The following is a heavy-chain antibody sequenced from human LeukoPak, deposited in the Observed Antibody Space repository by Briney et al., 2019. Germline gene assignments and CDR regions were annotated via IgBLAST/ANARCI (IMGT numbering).Heavy chain of an antibody. Sequence: GGSLRLSCAASGFTFSSYSMNWVRQAPGKGLEWVSSISSSSSYIYYADSVKGRFTISRDNAKNSLYLQMNSLRAEDTAVYYCARMGSSWYDSYYYGMDVCGQGTTFTVSS. CDR2: ISSSSSYI. J-gene: IGHJ6*02. CDR3: ARMGSSWYDSYYYGMDV. D-gene: IGHD6-13*01. CDR1: GFTFSSYS. V-gene: IGHV3-21*01.